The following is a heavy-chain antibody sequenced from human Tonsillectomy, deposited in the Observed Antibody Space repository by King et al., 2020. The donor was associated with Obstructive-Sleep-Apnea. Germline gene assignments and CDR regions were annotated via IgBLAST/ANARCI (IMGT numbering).Heavy chain of an antibody. V-gene: IGHV4-39*07. CDR2: VSSSGST. CDR1: GGSISSSGYY. Sequence: MQLQESGPGLVKPSETLSLTCTVSGGSISSSGYYWGWIRQPPGEGLEWIGSVSSSGSTYYNPSLKSRVTMSIDTSKNQFSLKLSSVTAADTAVYYCAREHRIQLWLPIDYWGQGTLVTVSS. D-gene: IGHD5-18*01. J-gene: IGHJ4*02. CDR3: AREHRIQLWLPIDY.